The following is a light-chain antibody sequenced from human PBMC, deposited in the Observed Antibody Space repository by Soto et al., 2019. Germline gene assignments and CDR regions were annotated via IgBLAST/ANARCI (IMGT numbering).Light chain of an antibody. CDR3: GTWDSSLRVVV. CDR2: DNN. Sequence: QSVLTQPPSVSAAPGQKVTISCSGSSSNIGKNYVSWYQQVPGTAPKLLIYDNNKRPSGIPDRFSGSKSGTSATLGITALQTGDEADYYCGTWDSSLRVVVFGRGTKLTVL. CDR1: SSNIGKNY. V-gene: IGLV1-51*01. J-gene: IGLJ2*01.